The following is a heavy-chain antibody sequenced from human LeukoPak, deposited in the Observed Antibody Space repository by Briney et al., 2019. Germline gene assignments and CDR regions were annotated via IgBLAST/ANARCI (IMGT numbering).Heavy chain of an antibody. CDR3: AKRHYDFWSGYQNQMYYFDY. Sequence: PGGCLRLSCAASGFTFSSYAMSRVRQAPGKGLEWVSAISGSGGSTYYADSVKGRFTISRDNSKNTLYLQMNSLRAEDTAVYYCAKRHYDFWSGYQNQMYYFDYWGQGTLVTVSS. D-gene: IGHD3-3*01. CDR1: GFTFSSYA. CDR2: ISGSGGST. J-gene: IGHJ4*02. V-gene: IGHV3-23*01.